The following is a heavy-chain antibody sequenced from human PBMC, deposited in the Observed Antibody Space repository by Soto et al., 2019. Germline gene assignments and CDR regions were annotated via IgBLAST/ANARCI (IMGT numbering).Heavy chain of an antibody. CDR3: ASDLGYYYDSSGSLAL. V-gene: IGHV1-8*01. D-gene: IGHD3-22*01. CDR2: MSPNCGNT. J-gene: IGHJ4*02. Sequence: ASVKVSCKASGYTFTSYDINWVRQATGQGLEWMGWMSPNCGNTNYAQKFQGRVTMTTDKSTSTAYMELSSLRSEDTAVYYCASDLGYYYDSSGSLALRGQGTLVTVSS. CDR1: GYTFTSYD.